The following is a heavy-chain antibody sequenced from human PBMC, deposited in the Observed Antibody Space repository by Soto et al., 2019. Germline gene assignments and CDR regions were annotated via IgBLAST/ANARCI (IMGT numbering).Heavy chain of an antibody. V-gene: IGHV3-74*01. CDR1: GFTFSTYY. J-gene: IGHJ4*02. CDR2: VNDDGTTT. CDR3: GRESYGGPAYFDY. D-gene: IGHD4-17*01. Sequence: EVQLVESGGGLVQPGGSLRLSCAASGFTFSTYYMHWFRQAPGQGLVWVSRVNDDGTTTTYADSVKGRFTISRDNAKGTLYLQLNSLSAEDTAVYDCGRESYGGPAYFDYWGQGTLVTVSS.